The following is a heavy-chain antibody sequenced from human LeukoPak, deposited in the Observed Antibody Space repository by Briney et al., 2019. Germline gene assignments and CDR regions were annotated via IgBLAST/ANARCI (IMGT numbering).Heavy chain of an antibody. CDR2: ISGTGGHT. CDR3: AKDSTSAAGTEVCFDY. CDR1: GFAFNNYA. Sequence: PGGSLRLSCAASGFAFNNYALNWVRQAPGKGLEWVSAISGTGGHTYYADSVKGRFTISRDNSKNTLYLQMSSLRAEDTALYYCAKDSTSAAGTEVCFDYWGQGTLVTVSS. J-gene: IGHJ4*02. D-gene: IGHD6-13*01. V-gene: IGHV3-23*01.